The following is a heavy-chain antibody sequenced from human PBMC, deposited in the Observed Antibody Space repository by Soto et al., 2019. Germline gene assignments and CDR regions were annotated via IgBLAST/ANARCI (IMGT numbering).Heavy chain of an antibody. D-gene: IGHD5-18*01. J-gene: IGHJ4*02. CDR1: GGSIRSYY. Sequence: SETLSLTCTVSGGSIRSYYWSWIRQPAGKGLEWIGRIYTSGSTNYNPSLKSRLTMSVDTSKNQFSLKLSSVTAADTAVYYCARDTDRVMVTGLDYWGQGTLVTVSS. V-gene: IGHV4-4*07. CDR2: IYTSGST. CDR3: ARDTDRVMVTGLDY.